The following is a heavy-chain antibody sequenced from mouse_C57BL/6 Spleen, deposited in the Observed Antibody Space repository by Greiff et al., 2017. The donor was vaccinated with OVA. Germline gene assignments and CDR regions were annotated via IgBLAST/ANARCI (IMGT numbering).Heavy chain of an antibody. J-gene: IGHJ3*01. D-gene: IGHD3-3*01. V-gene: IGHV1-54*01. CDR3: AVGNWFAY. CDR2: INPGSGGT. CDR1: GYAFTNYL. Sequence: VQLQQSGAELVRPGTSVKVSCKASGYAFTNYLIEWVKQRPGQGLEWIGVINPGSGGTNYNEKFKGKATLTVDKSSSTAYMQLSSLTSEDSAVYFCAVGNWFAYWGQGTLVTVSA.